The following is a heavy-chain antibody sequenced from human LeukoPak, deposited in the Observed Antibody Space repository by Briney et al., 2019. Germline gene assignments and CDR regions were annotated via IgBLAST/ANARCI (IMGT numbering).Heavy chain of an antibody. CDR2: INPSGGST. D-gene: IGHD5-18*01. CDR3: ARGAYSYAQDF. J-gene: IGHJ4*02. Sequence: ASVKVSCKTSGYTFTHYYIHWVRQAPGQGLEWMGIINPSGGSTNYAQTFQGRLSKTRDTSTSTVYMELSSLRSEDTAVYYCARGAYSYAQDFWGQGTLVTVSS. V-gene: IGHV1-46*01. CDR1: GYTFTHYY.